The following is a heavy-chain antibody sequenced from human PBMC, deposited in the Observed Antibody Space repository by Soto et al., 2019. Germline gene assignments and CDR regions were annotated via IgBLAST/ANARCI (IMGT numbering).Heavy chain of an antibody. Sequence: QVQLQESGPGRVKPSATLSLTCTVSGGSVSSSYWRWIRQPPGKGLEWIGYFYHTGITNYNPSLKSRVTVSRDTSKTQFSLKLSSVTAADPAVYYCARGSDYNKVGYWFQGTLVTGSS. CDR2: FYHTGIT. CDR3: ARGSDYNKVGY. CDR1: GGSVSSSY. V-gene: IGHV4-59*02. D-gene: IGHD3-9*01. J-gene: IGHJ4*02.